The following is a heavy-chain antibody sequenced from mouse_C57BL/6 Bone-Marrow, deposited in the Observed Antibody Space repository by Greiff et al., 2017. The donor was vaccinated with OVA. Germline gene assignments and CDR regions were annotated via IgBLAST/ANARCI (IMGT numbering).Heavy chain of an antibody. D-gene: IGHD4-1*01. Sequence: QVQLQQPGAELVRPGTSVKLSCKASGYTFTSYWMHWVKQRPGQGLEWIGVIDPSDSYTNYNQKFKGKATLTVDTSSSTAYMQLSSLTSEDAAVYYCARLSWDVDYWGQGTTLTVSS. V-gene: IGHV1-59*01. CDR3: ARLSWDVDY. J-gene: IGHJ2*01. CDR2: IDPSDSYT. CDR1: GYTFTSYW.